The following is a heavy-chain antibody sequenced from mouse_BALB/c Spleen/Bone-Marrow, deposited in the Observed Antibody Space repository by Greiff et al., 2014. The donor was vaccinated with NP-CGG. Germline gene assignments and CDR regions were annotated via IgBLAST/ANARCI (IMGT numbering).Heavy chain of an antibody. CDR1: GFNIKDTY. J-gene: IGHJ4*01. CDR3: ARDSPYAMDY. Sequence: EVQLQQSGAELVKPGASVKLSCTASGFNIKDTYMHWVKQRPEQGLEWIGRIGPANGNTKYDPKFQGKATITADTSSNTAYLQLSSLTSEDTAVYYCARDSPYAMDYWGQGTSVTVSS. CDR2: IGPANGNT. V-gene: IGHV14-3*02.